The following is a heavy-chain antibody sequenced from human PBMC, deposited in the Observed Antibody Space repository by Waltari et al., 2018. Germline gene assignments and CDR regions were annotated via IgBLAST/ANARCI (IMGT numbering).Heavy chain of an antibody. D-gene: IGHD5-12*01. CDR1: GYTFTSYD. V-gene: IGHV1-8*03. Sequence: QVQLVQSGAEVKKPGASVKVSSKASGYTFTSYDTQWVRQARGQGLEWMGWMNPNSGNTGYAQKFQGRVTITRNTSISTAYMELSSLRSEDTAVYYCARPHIVATEAFDYWGQGTLVTVSS. CDR3: ARPHIVATEAFDY. CDR2: MNPNSGNT. J-gene: IGHJ4*02.